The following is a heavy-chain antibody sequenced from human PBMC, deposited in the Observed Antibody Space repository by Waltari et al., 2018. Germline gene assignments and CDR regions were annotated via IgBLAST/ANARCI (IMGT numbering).Heavy chain of an antibody. Sequence: EVQLVESGGGLVQPGGSMRLSCAASGFTFSDYWLSCVRQAPGKGLEWVANIKQDGSENHYVDSVKGRFTISRDNAKNSLYLQMDSLRAEDTAVYYCATSSYGSGLIDYWGQGTLVTVSS. D-gene: IGHD4-17*01. V-gene: IGHV3-7*01. J-gene: IGHJ4*02. CDR3: ATSSYGSGLIDY. CDR1: GFTFSDYW. CDR2: IKQDGSEN.